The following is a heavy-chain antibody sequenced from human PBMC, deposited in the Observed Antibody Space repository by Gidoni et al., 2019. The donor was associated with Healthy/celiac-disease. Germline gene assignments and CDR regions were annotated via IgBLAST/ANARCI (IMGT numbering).Heavy chain of an antibody. J-gene: IGHJ5*02. D-gene: IGHD3-10*01. V-gene: IGHV4-61*02. CDR3: ARGVVQGVIGGCFDP. CDR2: LYTSGST. Sequence: QAQLQESGPGLVKPSQTLSLTCTVSGGSISSGSYYWRWIRQPAGKGLEWIGRLYTSGSTNYNSSLKGRVTIAVDTSKNQFSLKLSSVTAADTAGYYCARGVVQGVIGGCFDPWGQGTLVTVSS. CDR1: GGSISSGSYY.